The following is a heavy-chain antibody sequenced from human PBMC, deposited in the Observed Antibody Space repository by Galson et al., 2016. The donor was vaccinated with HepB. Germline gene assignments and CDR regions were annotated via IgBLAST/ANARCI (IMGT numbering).Heavy chain of an antibody. CDR2: IIPILDIT. CDR1: GGTFSSYA. J-gene: IGHJ4*02. V-gene: IGHV1-69*04. CDR3: ARDRFGILDKSPPDY. D-gene: IGHD3-16*01. Sequence: SVKVSCKASGGTFSSYAISWVRQAPGQGLEWMGRIIPILDITKNAQKFQGRVTTTADKSTSTAYMELSSLRSEDTAVYYCARDRFGILDKSPPDYWGQGTLVTVSS.